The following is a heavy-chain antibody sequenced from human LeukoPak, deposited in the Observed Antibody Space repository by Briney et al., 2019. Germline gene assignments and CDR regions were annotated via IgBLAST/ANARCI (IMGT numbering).Heavy chain of an antibody. CDR1: GGTFSSYA. Sequence: SVKVSCKASGGTFSSYAISWVRQAPGQGLEWMGRIIPIFGTANYAQKFQGRVTITTDEYTSTAYMELSSLRSEDTAVYYCARDSDLDYGDYKRWFDPWGPGTLVTVSS. V-gene: IGHV1-69*05. CDR3: ARDSDLDYGDYKRWFDP. D-gene: IGHD4-17*01. J-gene: IGHJ5*02. CDR2: IIPIFGTA.